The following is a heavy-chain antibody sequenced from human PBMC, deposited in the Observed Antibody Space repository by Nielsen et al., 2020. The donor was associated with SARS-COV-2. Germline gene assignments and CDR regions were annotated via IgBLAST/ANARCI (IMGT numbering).Heavy chain of an antibody. J-gene: IGHJ5*02. Sequence: GESLKISCVASGFMFSTYTMSWIRQAPGKGLEWVAVLPFDGSDAHYADSVEGRFSISRDNSDNTLFLQMNSLKIEDTAVYYCARQKRRELRDWFDPWGQGTLVTVSS. CDR3: ARQKRRELRDWFDP. CDR2: LPFDGSDA. CDR1: GFMFSTYT. D-gene: IGHD1-26*01. V-gene: IGHV3-30*04.